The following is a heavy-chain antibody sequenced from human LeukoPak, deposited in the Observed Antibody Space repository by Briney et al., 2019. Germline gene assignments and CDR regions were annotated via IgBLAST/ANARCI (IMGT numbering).Heavy chain of an antibody. V-gene: IGHV4-34*01. J-gene: IGHJ4*02. D-gene: IGHD4-17*01. CDR1: GGAFSGYY. CDR3: ARDCGGYGDYYFDY. Sequence: SETPSPNCAVYGGAFSGYYWSWIRQPPRKGPGGIGEINHSGSTNYNPSLKSRVTISVDTSKNQFSLKLSSVTAADTAVYYCARDCGGYGDYYFDYWGQGTLVTVSS. CDR2: INHSGST.